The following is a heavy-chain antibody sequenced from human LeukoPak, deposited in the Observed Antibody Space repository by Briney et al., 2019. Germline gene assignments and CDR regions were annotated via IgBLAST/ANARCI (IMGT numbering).Heavy chain of an antibody. V-gene: IGHV3-48*02. Sequence: QPGGSLRLSCAASGFTFSSYSMNWVRQAPGKGLEWVSYISSSSGTIYYADSVKGRFTISRDNAKNSLYLQMNSLRDEDTAVYYCARDDYDTSGYYFAFDIWGQGTMVTVSS. J-gene: IGHJ3*02. D-gene: IGHD3-22*01. CDR2: ISSSSGTI. CDR1: GFTFSSYS. CDR3: ARDDYDTSGYYFAFDI.